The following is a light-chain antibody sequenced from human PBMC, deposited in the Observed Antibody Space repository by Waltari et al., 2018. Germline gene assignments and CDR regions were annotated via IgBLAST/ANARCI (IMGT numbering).Light chain of an antibody. J-gene: IGKJ4*01. Sequence: DIVMTQSPASPAVSLGERATINCKSSQSVLSSSNNKNYLAWYQQKPGQPPKLLIYWASTRESGVPDRFSGSGSGTDFTLTISSLQAEDVAVYYCQQYYSTPPLTFGGGTKVEIK. V-gene: IGKV4-1*01. CDR3: QQYYSTPPLT. CDR1: QSVLSSSNNKNY. CDR2: WAS.